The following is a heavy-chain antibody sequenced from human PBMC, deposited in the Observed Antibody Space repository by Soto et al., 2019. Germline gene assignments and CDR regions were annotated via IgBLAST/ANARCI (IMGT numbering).Heavy chain of an antibody. J-gene: IGHJ4*02. CDR1: GFTFSSYA. Sequence: QVQLVESGGGVVQPGRSLRLSCAASGFTFSSYAMHWVRQAPGKGLEWVAVISYDGSNKYYADSVKGRFTISRDNSKNTLYLQMNSLRAEDTAVYYCARGDEAPAAEVIFDYWGQGTLVTVSS. V-gene: IGHV3-30-3*01. CDR3: ARGDEAPAAEVIFDY. D-gene: IGHD6-13*01. CDR2: ISYDGSNK.